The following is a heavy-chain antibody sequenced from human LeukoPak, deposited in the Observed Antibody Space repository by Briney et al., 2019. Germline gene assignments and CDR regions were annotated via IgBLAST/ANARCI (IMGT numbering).Heavy chain of an antibody. Sequence: PGGSLRLSCAASGFTFSNYGMHWVRQAPGKGLEWVAFIRYDGSNKYYADSVKGRFTISRDNSKNTLYLQMNSLRAEDTAVYYCAKDRDYYDSSGYGGYFDYWGQGTLVTVSS. CDR2: IRYDGSNK. CDR1: GFTFSNYG. J-gene: IGHJ4*02. V-gene: IGHV3-30*02. D-gene: IGHD3-22*01. CDR3: AKDRDYYDSSGYGGYFDY.